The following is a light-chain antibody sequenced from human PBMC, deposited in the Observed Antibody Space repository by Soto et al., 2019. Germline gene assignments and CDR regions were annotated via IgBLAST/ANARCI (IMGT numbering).Light chain of an antibody. CDR1: QSFRGL. CDR2: DAY. J-gene: IGKJ5*01. CDR3: QQRHMWPIT. Sequence: VLTQSPVTLSLSPGARVTLSCRASQSFRGLLAWYQQKPGQAPRLLIYDAYNRATGIPPRFSGSGSGTDFTLNISSLEPEDSAVYYCQQRHMWPITFGQGTRLEIK. V-gene: IGKV3-11*01.